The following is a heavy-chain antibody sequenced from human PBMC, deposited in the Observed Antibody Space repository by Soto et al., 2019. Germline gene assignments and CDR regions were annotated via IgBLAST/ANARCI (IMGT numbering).Heavy chain of an antibody. D-gene: IGHD1-26*01. CDR1: GFTFFNYA. J-gene: IGHJ6*02. V-gene: IGHV3-23*01. Sequence: EVQLLESGGGLVQSGESPRLSCAASGFTFFNYAMTWVRQAPGKGLEWVSGISGSGDTAYYAYSVKGRCAISRENSRNTRYLQMNSLSDEDSALSFCSRATQISLHSYSGLDVWGLGATVIVSS. CDR2: ISGSGDTA. CDR3: SRATQISLHSYSGLDV.